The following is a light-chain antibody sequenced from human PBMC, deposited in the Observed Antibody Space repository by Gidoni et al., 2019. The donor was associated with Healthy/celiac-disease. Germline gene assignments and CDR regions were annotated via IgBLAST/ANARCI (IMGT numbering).Light chain of an antibody. J-gene: IGKJ2*01. CDR3: QQRGT. Sequence: EIVLTQSPATLFLSPGERATLSCRASQSVSSYLAWYQQKPGQAPRLLIYVASNRATGIPARFSGSGSGTDFTLTISSLEPEDFAVYYCQQRGTFGQGTKLEIK. CDR1: QSVSSY. V-gene: IGKV3-11*01. CDR2: VAS.